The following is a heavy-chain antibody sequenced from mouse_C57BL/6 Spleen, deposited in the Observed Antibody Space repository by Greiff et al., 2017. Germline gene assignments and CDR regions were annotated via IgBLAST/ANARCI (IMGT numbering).Heavy chain of an antibody. CDR3: TKYDYDEGY. J-gene: IGHJ2*01. CDR2: IRLKSDNYAT. CDR1: GFTFSNYW. Sequence: EVMLVESGGGLVQPGGSMKLSCVASGFTFSNYWMNWVRQSPEKGLEWVAQIRLKSDNYATHYAESVKGRFTISRDDSKSSVYLQMNNLRAEDTGIYYCTKYDYDEGYWGQGTTLTVSS. V-gene: IGHV6-3*01. D-gene: IGHD2-4*01.